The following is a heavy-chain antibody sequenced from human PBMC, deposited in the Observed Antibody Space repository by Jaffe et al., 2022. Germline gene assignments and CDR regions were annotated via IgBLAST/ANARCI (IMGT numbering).Heavy chain of an antibody. J-gene: IGHJ4*02. CDR1: GFTVSSNY. CDR3: ATPSGYGSGSYHHPYYFDY. CDR2: IYSGGST. D-gene: IGHD3-10*01. V-gene: IGHV3-66*02. Sequence: EVQLVESGGGLVQPGGSLRLSCAASGFTVSSNYMSWVRQAPGKGLEWVSVIYSGGSTYYADSVKGRFTISRDNSKNTLYLQMNSLRAEDTAVYYCATPSGYGSGSYHHPYYFDYWGQGTLVTVSS.